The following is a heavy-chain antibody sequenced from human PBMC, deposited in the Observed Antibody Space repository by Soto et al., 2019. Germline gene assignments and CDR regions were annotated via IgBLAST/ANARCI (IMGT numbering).Heavy chain of an antibody. J-gene: IGHJ4*02. V-gene: IGHV1-69*06. D-gene: IGHD6-13*01. CDR2: IIPIFGTA. Sequence: QVQLVQSGAEVKKPGSSVKVSCKASGGTFSSYAISWVRQAPGQGLEWMGGIIPIFGTANYAQKFQGRVTITADKSTSTAYMELISLRSEDTAVYYCASQTRRYSSSWSPSVYYFDYCGQGTRFTVSS. CDR3: ASQTRRYSSSWSPSVYYFDY. CDR1: GGTFSSYA.